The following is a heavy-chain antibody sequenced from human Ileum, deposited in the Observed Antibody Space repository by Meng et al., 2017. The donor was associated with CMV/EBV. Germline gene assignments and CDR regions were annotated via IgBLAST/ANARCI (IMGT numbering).Heavy chain of an antibody. V-gene: IGHV6-1*01. D-gene: IGHD6-13*01. J-gene: IGHJ4*02. CDR2: TYYRSKWFN. CDR1: GDSVSSTTVT. Sequence: QVPFQHAGPALVKTPPTPLLSCAISGDSVSSTTVTWNWIRQSPSRGLEWLGRTYYRSKWFNDYALSVRGRITINPDISKNQLSPQLNSVTPEDTAVYYCVRLTGNSWLDYWGRGTLVTVSS. CDR3: VRLTGNSWLDY.